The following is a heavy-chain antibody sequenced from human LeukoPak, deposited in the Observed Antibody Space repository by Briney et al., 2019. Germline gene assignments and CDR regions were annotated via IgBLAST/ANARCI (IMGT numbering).Heavy chain of an antibody. CDR1: GFTLSCCG. Sequence: GGSLRLSCAASGFTLSCCGMHWVRQAPGKGLEGVAFIRYDGGNAYYADSVKGRFTISRDNSQKKMYLQMNSLRTEDTAVYYCAREGQPLLSQHTGKYFDYWGQGTLVTVSS. CDR3: AREGQPLLSQHTGKYFDY. J-gene: IGHJ4*02. V-gene: IGHV3-30*02. CDR2: IRYDGGNA. D-gene: IGHD2-21*02.